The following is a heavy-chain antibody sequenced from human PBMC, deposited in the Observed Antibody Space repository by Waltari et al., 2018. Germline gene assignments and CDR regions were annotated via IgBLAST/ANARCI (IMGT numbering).Heavy chain of an antibody. CDR1: GGSFSSFY. J-gene: IGHJ4*02. CDR2: INQSVGT. V-gene: IGHV4-34*01. CDR3: ARGSGDGLFDY. Sequence: VQLRQWCAGLLQPSAALSLTCAVYGGSFSSFYWTGIRQSPGQGLQWIGEINQSVGTSYNPSRKRRVTISVDTSKSQFSLRLSYVTAADRAVYFCARGSGDGLFDYWSQGSLVTVSS. D-gene: IGHD6-19*01.